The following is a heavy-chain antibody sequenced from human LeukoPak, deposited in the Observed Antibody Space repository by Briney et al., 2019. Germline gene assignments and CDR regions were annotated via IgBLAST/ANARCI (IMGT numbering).Heavy chain of an antibody. V-gene: IGHV6-1*01. J-gene: IGHJ5*02. Sequence: SQTLSLTCAISGDSVSSNSAAWNWIRQSPSRGLEWLGRTYYRSKWYNDYAVSVKSRITINPDTSKNQLSLQLNSVTPEDTAVYYCARDVSMITFGGVIVRDNGFDPWGQGTLVTVSS. D-gene: IGHD3-16*02. CDR1: GDSVSSNSAA. CDR2: TYYRSKWYN. CDR3: ARDVSMITFGGVIVRDNGFDP.